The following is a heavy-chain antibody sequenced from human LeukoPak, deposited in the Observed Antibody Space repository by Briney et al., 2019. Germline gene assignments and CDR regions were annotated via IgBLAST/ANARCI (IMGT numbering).Heavy chain of an antibody. CDR3: ARALWFGESRLYYFDY. V-gene: IGHV3-66*01. Sequence: PGGSLRLSCAASGFTVSSNYMSWVRQAPGKGLEWVSVIYSGGSTYYADSVKGRFTISRDNSKSTLYLQMNSLRAEDTAVYYCARALWFGESRLYYFDYWGQGTLVTVSS. CDR1: GFTVSSNY. D-gene: IGHD3-10*01. CDR2: IYSGGST. J-gene: IGHJ4*02.